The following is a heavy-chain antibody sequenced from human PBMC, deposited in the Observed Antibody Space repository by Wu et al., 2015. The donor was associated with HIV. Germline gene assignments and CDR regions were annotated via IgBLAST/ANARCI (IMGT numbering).Heavy chain of an antibody. J-gene: IGHJ4*02. Sequence: QVRLIQSGAEVRKPGASVKVSCKASGYTFTSYDINWVRQATGQGLEWMGWMNPNSGNTGYAQKFQGRVTITRNTSISTAYMEMNSLRHDDTAVYFCTRGLGVVEDHWGQGTLVTVSS. CDR1: GYTFTSYD. CDR2: MNPNSGNT. V-gene: IGHV1-8*03. CDR3: TRGLGVVEDH. D-gene: IGHD2-2*01.